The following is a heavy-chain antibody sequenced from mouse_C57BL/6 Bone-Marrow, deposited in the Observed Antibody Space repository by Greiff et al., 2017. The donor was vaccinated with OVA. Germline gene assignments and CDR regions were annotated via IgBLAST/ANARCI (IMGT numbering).Heavy chain of an antibody. V-gene: IGHV5-6*01. CDR2: ISSGGSYT. D-gene: IGHD2-4*01. CDR1: GFTFSSYG. CDR3: ARQGYDYEGAWFAY. Sequence: VQGVESGGDLVKPGGSLKLSCAASGFTFSSYGMSWVRQTPDKRLEWVATISSGGSYTYYPDSVKGRFTISRDNAKNTLYLQMSSLKSEDTAMYYCARQGYDYEGAWFAYWGQGTLVTVSA. J-gene: IGHJ3*01.